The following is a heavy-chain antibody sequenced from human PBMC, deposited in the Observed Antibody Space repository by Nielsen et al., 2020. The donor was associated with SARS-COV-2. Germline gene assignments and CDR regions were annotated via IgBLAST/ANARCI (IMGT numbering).Heavy chain of an antibody. CDR1: GGSISSYY. CDR2: IYYSGST. D-gene: IGHD4-17*01. V-gene: IGHV4-59*01. Sequence: SETLSLTCTVSGGSISSYYWSWIRQPPGKGLEWIGYIYYSGSTNYNPSLKSRVTISVDTSKNQFSLKLSSVTAADTAVYYCARDYTVTTDYGMDVWGQGTTVTVSS. CDR3: ARDYTVTTDYGMDV. J-gene: IGHJ6*02.